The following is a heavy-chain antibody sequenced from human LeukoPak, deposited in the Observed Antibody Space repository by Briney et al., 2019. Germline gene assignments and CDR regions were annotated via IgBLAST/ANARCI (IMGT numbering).Heavy chain of an antibody. V-gene: IGHV4-61*05. Sequence: SETLSLTCTVSGGSISSSSYSWGWIRQPPGKGLEWIGYIYYSGSTNYNPSLKSRVTISVDTSKNQFSLKLSSVTAADTAVYYCARAHPGQGEYYFDYWGQGTLVTVSS. J-gene: IGHJ4*02. CDR1: GGSISSSSYS. CDR2: IYYSGST. D-gene: IGHD3-16*01. CDR3: ARAHPGQGEYYFDY.